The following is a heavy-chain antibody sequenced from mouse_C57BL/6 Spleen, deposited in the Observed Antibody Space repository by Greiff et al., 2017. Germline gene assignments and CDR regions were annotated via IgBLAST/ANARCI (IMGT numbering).Heavy chain of an antibody. J-gene: IGHJ1*03. CDR3: ARDSLRRGYFDV. CDR2: INYDGSST. Sequence: EVQVVESEGGLVQPGSSMKLSCTASGFTFSDYYMAWVRQVPEKGLEWVANINYDGSSTYYLDSLKSRFIISRDNAKNILYLQMSSLKSEDTATYYCARDSLRRGYFDVWGTGTTVTVSS. CDR1: GFTFSDYY. D-gene: IGHD1-1*01. V-gene: IGHV5-16*01.